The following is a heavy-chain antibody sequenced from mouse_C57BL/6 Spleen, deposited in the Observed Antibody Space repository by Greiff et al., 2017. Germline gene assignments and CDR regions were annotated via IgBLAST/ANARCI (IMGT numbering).Heavy chain of an antibody. CDR1: GYTFTSYW. CDR3: ARLWLRQDWYFDV. CDR2: IYPGSGST. Sequence: VKLQQPGAELVKPGASVKMSCKASGYTFTSYWITWVKQRPGQGLEWIGDIYPGSGSTNDNEKFKSKATLTVDTSSSTAYMQLSILTSEDSAVYYCARLWLRQDWYFDVWGTGTTVTVSS. V-gene: IGHV1-55*01. D-gene: IGHD2-2*01. J-gene: IGHJ1*03.